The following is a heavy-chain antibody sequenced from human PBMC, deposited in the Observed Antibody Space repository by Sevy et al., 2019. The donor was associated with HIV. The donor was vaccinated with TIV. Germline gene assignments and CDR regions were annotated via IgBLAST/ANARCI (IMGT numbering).Heavy chain of an antibody. Sequence: SETLSLTCTVSGGSINRGNYYWSWIRQPAGKGLEWVGHIYTSGSTNYNPSLKSRVTMSVDTSKNQFSLNVSSLTAADTATYYCARGVPVPGGFDCWGQGTLVTVSS. J-gene: IGHJ4*02. CDR3: ARGVPVPGGFDC. CDR2: IYTSGST. CDR1: GGSINRGNYY. D-gene: IGHD6-19*01. V-gene: IGHV4-61*09.